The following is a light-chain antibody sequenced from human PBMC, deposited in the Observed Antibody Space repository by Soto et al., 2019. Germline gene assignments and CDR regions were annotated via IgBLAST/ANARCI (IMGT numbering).Light chain of an antibody. J-gene: IGKJ2*01. CDR2: ATS. Sequence: EIVLTQSPGTLSLSPGETATLSCRASQSGGSYLAWYQQKPGQAPRLLIYATSSRAAGIPDRFSGSGSGTDFTLPIRTLEPEDFAVYYCQQYNRSPRTFGQGTKLEIK. V-gene: IGKV3-20*01. CDR1: QSGGSY. CDR3: QQYNRSPRT.